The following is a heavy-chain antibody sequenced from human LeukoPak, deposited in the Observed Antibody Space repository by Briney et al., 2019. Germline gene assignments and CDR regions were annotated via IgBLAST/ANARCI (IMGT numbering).Heavy chain of an antibody. Sequence: SETLSLTCTVSGGSISSYYWSWIRQPPGKGLEWIGYIYYSGSTNYNPSLKSRVTISVDTSKNQFSLKLNSVTAADTAVYYCARRYCSGGTCYGDYWGQGTLVTVSS. CDR1: GGSISSYY. V-gene: IGHV4-59*08. J-gene: IGHJ4*02. CDR3: ARRYCSGGTCYGDY. D-gene: IGHD2-15*01. CDR2: IYYSGST.